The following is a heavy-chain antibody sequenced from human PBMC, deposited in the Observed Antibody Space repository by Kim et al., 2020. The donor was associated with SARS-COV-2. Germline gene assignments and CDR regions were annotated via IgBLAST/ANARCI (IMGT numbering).Heavy chain of an antibody. CDR2: ST. D-gene: IGHD1-26*01. V-gene: IGHV3-53*01. Sequence: STYYADSVKGRFTISRDIPKDTRYLQMNSLRADDTAVYYCSRSTVGAYFDYWGQGSLVSVSS. CDR3: SRSTVGAYFDY. J-gene: IGHJ4*02.